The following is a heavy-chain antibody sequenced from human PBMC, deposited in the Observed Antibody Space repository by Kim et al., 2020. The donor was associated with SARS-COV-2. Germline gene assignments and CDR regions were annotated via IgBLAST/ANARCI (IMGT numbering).Heavy chain of an antibody. J-gene: IGHJ3*02. CDR3: ARGDAFDI. Sequence: FGTANCAQKFQGRVTITADESTSTAYMELSSLRSEDTAVYYCARGDAFDIWGQGTMVTVSS. V-gene: IGHV1-69*01. CDR2: FGTA.